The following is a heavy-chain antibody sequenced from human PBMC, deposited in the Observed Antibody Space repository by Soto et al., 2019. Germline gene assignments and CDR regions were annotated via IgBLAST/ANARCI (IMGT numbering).Heavy chain of an antibody. CDR1: GGTFSSYA. Sequence: SVKVSCKASGGTFSSYAISWVRQAPGQGLEWMGGIIPIFGTANYAQKFQGRVTINADESTSTAYMELSSLRSEDTDVYYCAKRRPVGVYYYYGMDVWGQGTPVTVS. CDR3: AKRRPVGVYYYYGMDV. J-gene: IGHJ6*02. CDR2: IIPIFGTA. D-gene: IGHD2-15*01. V-gene: IGHV1-69*13.